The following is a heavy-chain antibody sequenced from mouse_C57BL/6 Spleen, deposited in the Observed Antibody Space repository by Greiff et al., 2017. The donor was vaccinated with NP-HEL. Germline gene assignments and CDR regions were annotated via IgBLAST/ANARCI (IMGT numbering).Heavy chain of an antibody. CDR1: GYSITSGYY. V-gene: IGHV3-6*01. CDR3: ARAYSNYAMDY. Sequence: EVQLQESGPGLVKPSQSLSLTCSVTGYSITSGYYWNWIRQYPGNKLEWMGYISYDGSNNYNPSLKNRISITSDTSKNQFFLKLNSVTTEDTATYYCARAYSNYAMDYWGQGTSVTVSS. J-gene: IGHJ4*01. D-gene: IGHD2-5*01. CDR2: ISYDGSN.